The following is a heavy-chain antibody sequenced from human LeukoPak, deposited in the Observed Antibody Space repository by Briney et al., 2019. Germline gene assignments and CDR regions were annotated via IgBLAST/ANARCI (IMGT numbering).Heavy chain of an antibody. J-gene: IGHJ3*02. CDR1: GGSISDIY. CDR3: AKHHSFDI. Sequence: PSETLSLTCTVSGGSISDIYWSWIRQFPRKGLEWIGYVNHSGSTKYNPSLKSRVTLSVDTSKNHLSLNLSSVTAADTAVYYCAKHHSFDIWGQGTLVTVSS. V-gene: IGHV4-59*08. CDR2: VNHSGST.